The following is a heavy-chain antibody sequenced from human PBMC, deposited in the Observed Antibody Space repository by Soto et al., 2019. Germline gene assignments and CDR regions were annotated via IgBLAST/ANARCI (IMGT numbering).Heavy chain of an antibody. CDR3: ARDRREYYSSTKEGFQH. D-gene: IGHD6-13*01. J-gene: IGHJ1*01. CDR1: GYTFTSYA. Sequence: QVQLVQSGAEVKKPGASVKVSCKASGYTFTSYAMHWVRQAPGQRLEWMGWINAGNGNTKYSQKFQGRVTITSDTAASTAYMELSSLMSEDTAVYYCARDRREYYSSTKEGFQHWGLGTLVTVSS. CDR2: INAGNGNT. V-gene: IGHV1-3*01.